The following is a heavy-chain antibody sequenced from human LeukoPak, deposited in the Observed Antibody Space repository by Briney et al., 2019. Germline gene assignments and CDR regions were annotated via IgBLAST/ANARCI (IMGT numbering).Heavy chain of an antibody. CDR3: ARLVTGHAFDI. CDR2: ISGGGDTT. J-gene: IGHJ3*02. CDR1: GFIFSNYV. Sequence: QPGGSLRLSCAGSGFIFSNYVMHWVRQAPGKGLEWVSAISGGGDTTYYADSVGGRFTISRDNSKNTMYLQMNSLRAEDTAVYYCARLVTGHAFDIWGQGTMVTISS. D-gene: IGHD3-9*01. V-gene: IGHV3-23*01.